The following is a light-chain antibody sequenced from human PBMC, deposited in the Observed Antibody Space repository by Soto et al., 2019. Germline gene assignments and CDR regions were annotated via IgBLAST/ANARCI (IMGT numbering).Light chain of an antibody. CDR1: QSISTS. Sequence: DIQMTQSPPSLSASVGDRVAITCRAGQSISTSLNWYQQKPLKAPRLLIYGASNLQSGVPSRFSGSGSGTHFTLTISSLQPEDFATYYCQQSYSVPLTFGGGTKVEIK. CDR3: QQSYSVPLT. J-gene: IGKJ4*01. CDR2: GAS. V-gene: IGKV1-39*01.